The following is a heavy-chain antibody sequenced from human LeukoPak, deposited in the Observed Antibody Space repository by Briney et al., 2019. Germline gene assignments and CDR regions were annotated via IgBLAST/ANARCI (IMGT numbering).Heavy chain of an antibody. CDR3: AELGITMIGGV. D-gene: IGHD3-10*02. CDR1: GFTFSNHW. CDR2: INNDGSRT. V-gene: IGHV3-74*01. Sequence: GGSLRLSCAASGFTFSNHWMHWVRLVPGKGLVWVSHINNDGSRTSYADSVKGRFTISRDNAKNSLYLQMNSLRAEDTAVYYCAELGITMIGGVWGKGTTVTISS. J-gene: IGHJ6*04.